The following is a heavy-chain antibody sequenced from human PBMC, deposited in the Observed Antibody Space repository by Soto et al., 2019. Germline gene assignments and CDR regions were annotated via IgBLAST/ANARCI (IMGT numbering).Heavy chain of an antibody. Sequence: SSETLSLTCAVYGGSFSGYYWSWIRQPPGKGLEWIGEINHSGSTNYNPSLKSRVTISVDTSKNQFSLKLSSVTAADTAVYYCARDPATVVTTDYYYYGMDVWGQGTTVTVSS. V-gene: IGHV4-34*01. J-gene: IGHJ6*02. CDR1: GGSFSGYY. D-gene: IGHD3-22*01. CDR3: ARDPATVVTTDYYYYGMDV. CDR2: INHSGST.